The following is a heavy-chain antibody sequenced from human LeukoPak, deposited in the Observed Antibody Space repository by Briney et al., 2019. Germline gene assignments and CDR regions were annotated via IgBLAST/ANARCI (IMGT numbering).Heavy chain of an antibody. CDR3: AKANRPIVGAFSPFDY. CDR2: ISGSDGTT. D-gene: IGHD1-26*01. CDR1: GFTISSYA. J-gene: IGHJ4*02. Sequence: GGSLRLSCAASGFTISSYAMSWVRQAPGKGLEWVSAISGSDGTTYYADSVKGRFTISRDNSKNTVYLQMDSLRAEDTAVYYCAKANRPIVGAFSPFDYWGQGTLVTVSS. V-gene: IGHV3-23*01.